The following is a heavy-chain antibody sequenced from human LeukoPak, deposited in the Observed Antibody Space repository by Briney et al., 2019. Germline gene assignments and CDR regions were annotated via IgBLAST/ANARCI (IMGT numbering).Heavy chain of an antibody. D-gene: IGHD6-13*01. CDR3: ARESEIAAAGISSGVFFDY. J-gene: IGHJ4*02. CDR1: GFTFSSYG. CDR2: IWYDGSSK. V-gene: IGHV3-33*01. Sequence: GGSLRLSCAASGFTFSSYGMHWVRQAPGKGLEWVAVIWYDGSSKYYADSVKGRFTISRDNSKNTLYLQMNSLRAEDTAVYYCARESEIAAAGISSGVFFDYWGQGTLVTVSS.